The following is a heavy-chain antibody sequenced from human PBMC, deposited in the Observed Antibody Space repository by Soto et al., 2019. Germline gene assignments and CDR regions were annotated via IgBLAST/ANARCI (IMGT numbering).Heavy chain of an antibody. V-gene: IGHV3-23*01. CDR1: GFTFISYA. CDR2: ISASGDTT. CDR3: GKDPYDKIWGSYVRYFDH. D-gene: IGHD3-16*01. J-gene: IGHJ4*02. Sequence: EVQLLESGGGLVQPGGSLRLSCTASGFTFISYAMSWVRQSPGKGLEWVSAISASGDTTYDADSVKGRFTISRDNSKNTLYLQMNSLRADDTAVYFGGKDPYDKIWGSYVRYFDHWGQGTLVTVSS.